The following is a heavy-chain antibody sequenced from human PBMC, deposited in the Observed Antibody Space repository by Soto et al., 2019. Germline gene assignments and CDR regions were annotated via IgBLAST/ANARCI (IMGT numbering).Heavy chain of an antibody. D-gene: IGHD1-1*01. CDR1: GYTFTSYG. CDR3: ARDEAYKWNDGGWFDP. V-gene: IGHV1-18*01. Sequence: QVQLVQSGAEVKKPGASVKVSCKASGYTFTSYGISWVRQASGQGLEWMGWISAYNGNTKYAQKLQGRVTMTTDTSRSTAYMELRSLRSDDTAGYYCARDEAYKWNDGGWFDPWGQGTLVTVSS. J-gene: IGHJ5*02. CDR2: ISAYNGNT.